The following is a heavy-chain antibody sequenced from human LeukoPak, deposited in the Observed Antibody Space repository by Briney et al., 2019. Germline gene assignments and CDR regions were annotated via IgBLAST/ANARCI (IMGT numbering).Heavy chain of an antibody. J-gene: IGHJ4*02. V-gene: IGHV3-23*01. D-gene: IGHD2-15*01. CDR3: ARQLGYCSEGTCYFDF. Sequence: GGSLRLSCAASGFSFSSYAMSWVRQAPGGGPEWVSSIGTRGASPAYADSVQGRSTISRDNSKETLFLQMNSLRAGDTAIYFCARQLGYCSEGTCYFDFWGQGTLVTVSS. CDR2: IGTRGASP. CDR1: GFSFSSYA.